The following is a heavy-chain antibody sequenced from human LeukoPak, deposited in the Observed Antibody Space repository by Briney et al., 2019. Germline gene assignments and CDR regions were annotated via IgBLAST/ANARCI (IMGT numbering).Heavy chain of an antibody. V-gene: IGHV4-34*01. D-gene: IGHD5-12*01. CDR1: GWTFSGFY. CDR2: IFPGGRI. J-gene: IGHJ4*02. Sequence: PSETLSLTCAVHGWTFSGFYWTWMRQPPGKGPEWIGGIFPGGRINYNPSLQSRVTISGDTSKNQFSLKVSSVTAANTAVYYCARGLGEGYPDHWGQGTVVTVSP. CDR3: ARGLGEGYPDH.